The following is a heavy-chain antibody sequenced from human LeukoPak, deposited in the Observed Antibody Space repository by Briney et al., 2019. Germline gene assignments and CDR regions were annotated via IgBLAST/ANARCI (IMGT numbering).Heavy chain of an antibody. D-gene: IGHD4-17*01. CDR2: IYYSGST. Sequence: PSETLSLTCTVSGGSISSSSYYWGWIRQPPGKGLEWIGSIYYSGSTYYNPSLKSRVTISVDTSKNQFSLRLSSVTAADTAVYYCARDGDYHYMDVWGKGTTVTVSS. J-gene: IGHJ6*03. CDR1: GGSISSSSYY. V-gene: IGHV4-39*07. CDR3: ARDGDYHYMDV.